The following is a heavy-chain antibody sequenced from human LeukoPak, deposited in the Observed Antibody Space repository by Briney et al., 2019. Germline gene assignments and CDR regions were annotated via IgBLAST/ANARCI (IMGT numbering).Heavy chain of an antibody. J-gene: IGHJ6*02. CDR1: GGSISSYY. D-gene: IGHD2-2*01. Sequence: SETLSLTCTVSGGSISSYYWSWLRQPPGKGLEWIGYIYYSGSTNYNPSLKSRVTISVDTSKNQFSLKLSSVTAADTAMYYCARALGYCTSTSCLNYNYYGMDVWGQGTTVTVSS. CDR2: IYYSGST. CDR3: ARALGYCTSTSCLNYNYYGMDV. V-gene: IGHV4-59*01.